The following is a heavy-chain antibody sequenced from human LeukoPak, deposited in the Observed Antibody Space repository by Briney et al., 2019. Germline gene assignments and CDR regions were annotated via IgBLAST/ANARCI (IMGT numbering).Heavy chain of an antibody. D-gene: IGHD2-15*01. J-gene: IGHJ4*02. V-gene: IGHV3-9*01. CDR3: AKSNGYCSGGNCYSNY. Sequence: PGGSLRLSCAASGFTFDDYAMHWVRQAPGKGLEWVSGISWNSGSIGYADSVKGRFTISRDSSKNTLYLQMNSLRAEDTAVYHCAKSNGYCSGGNCYSNYWGQGTLVTVSS. CDR1: GFTFDDYA. CDR2: ISWNSGSI.